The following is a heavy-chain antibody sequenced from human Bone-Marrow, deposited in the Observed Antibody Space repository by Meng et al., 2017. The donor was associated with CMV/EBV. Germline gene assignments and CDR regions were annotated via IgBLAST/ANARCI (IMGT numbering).Heavy chain of an antibody. V-gene: IGHV3-48*03. D-gene: IGHD3-16*01. CDR3: ARGAGYVFDP. J-gene: IGHJ5*02. CDR2: ISVGGSTI. Sequence: GESLKISCAASGFTVSSNYMNWVRQAPGKGLEWVSYISVGGSTIYYTDSVKGRFTISRDNAKNSLYLQMNSLRAEDTAVYYCARGAGYVFDPWGQGTLVTVSS. CDR1: GFTVSSNY.